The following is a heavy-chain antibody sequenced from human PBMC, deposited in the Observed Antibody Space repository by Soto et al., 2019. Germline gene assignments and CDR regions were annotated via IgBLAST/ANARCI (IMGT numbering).Heavy chain of an antibody. J-gene: IGHJ6*02. V-gene: IGHV3-33*01. D-gene: IGHD2-15*01. CDR3: ARVHRVGYYYYGMDV. Sequence: GGSLRLSCAASGFTFSSYGMHWVRQAPGKGLEWVAVIWYDGSNKYYADSVKGRFTISRDNSKNTLYLQMNSLRAEDTAVYYCARVHRVGYYYYGMDVWGQGTTVTVSS. CDR1: GFTFSSYG. CDR2: IWYDGSNK.